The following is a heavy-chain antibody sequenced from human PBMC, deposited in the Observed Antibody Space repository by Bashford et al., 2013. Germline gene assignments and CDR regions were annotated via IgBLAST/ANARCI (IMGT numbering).Heavy chain of an antibody. Sequence: GGPVRLSCAASGFSSVAIGCSGSAKLQGGTGWVSRIEMMGVTQTTRTPVKGRFTISRDNAKNTLYLQMNSLRVEDTAVYYCAKIVDWSGSWPPFDFWGQGTLVTVSS. CDR3: AKIVDWSGSWPPFDF. CDR2: IEMMGVT. CDR1: GFSSVAIG. V-gene: IGHV3-74*01. J-gene: IGHJ4*02. D-gene: IGHD3-3*01.